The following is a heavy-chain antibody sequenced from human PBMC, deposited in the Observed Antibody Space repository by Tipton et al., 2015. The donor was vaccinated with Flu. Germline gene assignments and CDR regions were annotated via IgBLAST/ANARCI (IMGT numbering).Heavy chain of an antibody. CDR3: ARHTGDSVRGVIDY. J-gene: IGHJ4*02. Sequence: WGWIRQPPGRGLEWIGNIHHSGNTYYNPSLKSRLTISVDTSKNQFSLRLSSVTAADTAVYYCARHTGDSVRGVIDYWGQGTLVTVSS. CDR2: IHHSGNT. D-gene: IGHD3-10*02. V-gene: IGHV4-38-2*01.